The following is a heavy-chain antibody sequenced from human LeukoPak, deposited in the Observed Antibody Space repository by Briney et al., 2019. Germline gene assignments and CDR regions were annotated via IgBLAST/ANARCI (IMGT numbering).Heavy chain of an antibody. V-gene: IGHV4-31*03. CDR1: GGSISSGGYY. D-gene: IGHD3-10*01. J-gene: IGHJ6*02. Sequence: SETLSLTCTVSGGSISSGGYYWSWIRQHPGKGLEWIGYIYYSGSTYYNPSLKSRVTISVDTSKNQFSLKLSSVTAADTAVYYCARHYYGSGSFLYYYYGMDVWGQGTTVTVSS. CDR3: ARHYYGSGSFLYYYYGMDV. CDR2: IYYSGST.